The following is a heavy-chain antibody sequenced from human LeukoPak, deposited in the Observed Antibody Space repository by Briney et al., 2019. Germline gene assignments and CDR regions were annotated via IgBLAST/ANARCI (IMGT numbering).Heavy chain of an antibody. CDR3: ATRDGYNIGY. CDR1: GYSFASYW. D-gene: IGHD5-24*01. Sequence: GESLKISCKGSGYSFASYWIGWVRQMPGKGLEYMGIIYPGDSDTKYSPSFQGRVTLSADKSITTAFLQWNRLQDSDNALYYCATRDGYNIGYWGQGTLVTVSS. J-gene: IGHJ4*02. V-gene: IGHV5-51*01. CDR2: IYPGDSDT.